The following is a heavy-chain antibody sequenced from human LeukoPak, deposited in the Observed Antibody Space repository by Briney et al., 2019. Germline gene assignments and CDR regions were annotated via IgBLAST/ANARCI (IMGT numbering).Heavy chain of an antibody. J-gene: IGHJ6*03. D-gene: IGHD3-3*01. V-gene: IGHV1-18*01. CDR1: GYTFTSYG. Sequence: ASVKVSCKDSGYTFTSYGISWVRQAPGQGLEWMEWISAYNGNTNYAQKLQGRVTMTTDTSTSTAYMELRSLRSDDTAVYYCARDIDTIFGVVTYYYYMDVWGKGTTVTVSS. CDR3: ARDIDTIFGVVTYYYYMDV. CDR2: ISAYNGNT.